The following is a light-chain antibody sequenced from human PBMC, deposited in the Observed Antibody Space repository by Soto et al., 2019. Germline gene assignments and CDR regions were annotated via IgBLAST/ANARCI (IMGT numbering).Light chain of an antibody. CDR3: QQFGNSPQT. J-gene: IGKJ1*01. CDR2: AAS. CDR1: QSINSNY. Sequence: EIVLTQSPGTLSLSVGERATLSCRASQSINSNYFAWYQQKPGQPPRLLIYAASSRATGIPDRFSGSGSGTDFTLIINGLEPEDFAVYYCQQFGNSPQTFGQGTKLEIK. V-gene: IGKV3-20*01.